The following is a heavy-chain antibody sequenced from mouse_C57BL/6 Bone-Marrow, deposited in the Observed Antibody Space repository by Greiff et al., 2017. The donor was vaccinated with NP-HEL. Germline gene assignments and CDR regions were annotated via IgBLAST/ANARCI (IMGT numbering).Heavy chain of an antibody. V-gene: IGHV1-76*01. J-gene: IGHJ4*01. Sequence: VQLQQSGAELVRPGASVKLSCKASGYTFTDYYINWVKQRPGQGLEWIARIYPGSGNTYYNEKFKGKATLTAEKSSSTAYMQLSSLTSEDSAVYFCAREGYGYVPYYAMDYWGQGTSVTVSS. CDR1: GYTFTDYY. CDR3: AREGYGYVPYYAMDY. CDR2: IYPGSGNT. D-gene: IGHD2-2*01.